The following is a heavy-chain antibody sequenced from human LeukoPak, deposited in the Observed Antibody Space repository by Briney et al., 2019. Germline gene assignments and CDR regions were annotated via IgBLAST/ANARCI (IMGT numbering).Heavy chain of an antibody. CDR3: ARLSSAQRDY. Sequence: SVKVSCKASGYTFTGYYMHWVRQAPGQGLEWMGRIIPILGIANYAQKFQGRVTITADKSTSTAYMELSSLRSEDTAVYYCARLSSAQRDYWGQGTLVTVSS. D-gene: IGHD3-3*01. CDR2: IIPILGIA. J-gene: IGHJ4*02. V-gene: IGHV1-69*02. CDR1: GYTFTGYY.